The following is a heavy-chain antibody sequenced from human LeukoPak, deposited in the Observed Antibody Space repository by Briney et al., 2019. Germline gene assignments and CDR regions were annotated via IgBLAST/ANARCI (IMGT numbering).Heavy chain of an antibody. CDR2: VYSSGST. Sequence: SETLSLTCTVSGGSISSYYWSWIRQPAGKGLECIGRVYSSGSTNYNPSLKSRVTMSIDTSKNQFSLKLTSVTAADTAVYYCARGVGGSSWYRYYYYYMDVWGKGTTVTVSS. CDR3: ARGVGGSSWYRYYYYYMDV. CDR1: GGSISSYY. D-gene: IGHD6-13*01. J-gene: IGHJ6*03. V-gene: IGHV4-4*07.